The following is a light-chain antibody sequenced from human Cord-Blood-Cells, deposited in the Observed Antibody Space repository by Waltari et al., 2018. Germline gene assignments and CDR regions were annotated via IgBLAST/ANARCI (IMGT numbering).Light chain of an antibody. CDR3: CSYAGSSWV. V-gene: IGLV2-23*01. CDR2: EGS. Sequence: QSALTQPASVSGSPGQSIPISCTGTNSDVGSYNLVSWYQQHPGKAPKLMIYEGSKRPSGVSNRFSGSKSGNTASLTISGLQAEDEADYYCCSYAGSSWVFGGGTKLTVL. J-gene: IGLJ3*02. CDR1: NSDVGSYNL.